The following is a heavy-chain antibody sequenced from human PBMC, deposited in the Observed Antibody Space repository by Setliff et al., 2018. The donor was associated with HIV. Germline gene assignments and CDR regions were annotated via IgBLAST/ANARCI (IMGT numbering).Heavy chain of an antibody. CDR2: ISYSGST. Sequence: SETLSLTCNVSGGSFSNSYYFWGWIRQPPGKGLEWIGSISYSGSTYYNQSLKSRVTMSVDTSKNQFSLKLSSVTAADTAVYYCARHRQGLTGSTPGYYMDVWGKGTTVTVSS. CDR1: GGSFSNSYYF. D-gene: IGHD1-7*01. J-gene: IGHJ6*03. V-gene: IGHV4-39*01. CDR3: ARHRQGLTGSTPGYYMDV.